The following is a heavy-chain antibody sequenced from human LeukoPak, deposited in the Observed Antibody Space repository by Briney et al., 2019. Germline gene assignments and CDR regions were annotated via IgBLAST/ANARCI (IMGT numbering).Heavy chain of an antibody. D-gene: IGHD1-26*01. Sequence: TGGSLRLSCAASGFTFSSYGMHWVRQAPGKGLEWVAVISYDGSNKYYADSVKGRFTISRDNSKNTLYLQMNSLRAEDTAVYYCARWGRGSYTGEEADYWGQGTLVTVSS. CDR1: GFTFSSYG. CDR2: ISYDGSNK. V-gene: IGHV3-30*03. CDR3: ARWGRGSYTGEEADY. J-gene: IGHJ4*02.